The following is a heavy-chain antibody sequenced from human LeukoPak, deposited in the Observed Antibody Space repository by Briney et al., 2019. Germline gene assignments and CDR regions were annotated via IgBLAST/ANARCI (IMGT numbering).Heavy chain of an antibody. CDR3: ARELTVVAASDYYYYYYMDV. CDR2: IYSGGNT. D-gene: IGHD2-15*01. V-gene: IGHV3-66*01. Sequence: GGSLRLSCAASGFTVSRNYMSWVRQAPGKGLECVSVIYSGGNTYYTDSVKGRFTISRDNSKNTLYLQMNSLRAEDTAVYYCARELTVVAASDYYYYYYMDVWGKGTTVTVSS. CDR1: GFTVSRNY. J-gene: IGHJ6*03.